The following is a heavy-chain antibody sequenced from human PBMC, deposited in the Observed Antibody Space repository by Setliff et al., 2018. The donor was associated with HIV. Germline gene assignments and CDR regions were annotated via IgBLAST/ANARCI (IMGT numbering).Heavy chain of an antibody. V-gene: IGHV4-4*08. J-gene: IGHJ3*02. CDR2: VSASGTT. D-gene: IGHD1-1*01. Sequence: SETLSLTCSVSGGSMSRVYWTWIRQPPGNGLEWIGDVSASGTTKYNPSLQSRVTISGDSSKNQFSLRLSSVTAADTAVYYCAKEGSWNDDSGAFNIWGQGTMVTVSS. CDR1: GGSMSRVY. CDR3: AKEGSWNDDSGAFNI.